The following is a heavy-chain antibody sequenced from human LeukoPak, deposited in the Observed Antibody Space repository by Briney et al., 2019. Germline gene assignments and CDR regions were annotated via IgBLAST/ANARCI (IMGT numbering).Heavy chain of an antibody. CDR1: GFTFSSYW. J-gene: IGHJ6*03. CDR3: ARDVAAPGYYYYYMDV. V-gene: IGHV3-7*01. CDR2: IKQDGSEK. Sequence: GSLRLSCAASGFTFSSYWMSWVRQAPGEGLEWVANIKQDGSEKYYVDSVKGRFTISRDNAKNSLYLQMNSLRAEDTAVYYCARDVAAPGYYYYYMDVWGKGTTVTVSS. D-gene: IGHD6-6*01.